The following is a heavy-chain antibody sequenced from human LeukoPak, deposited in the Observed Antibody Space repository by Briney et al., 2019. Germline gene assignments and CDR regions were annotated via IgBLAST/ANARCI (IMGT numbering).Heavy chain of an antibody. D-gene: IGHD7-27*01. Sequence: SETLSLTCTVSGGSISSSSYYWGWIRQPPGKGLEWIGSIYYSGSTYYNPSLKSRVTISVDTSKNQFSLKLSSVTAADTAVYYCARTGKGHWGSHSFDIWGQGTMVTVSS. CDR1: GGSISSSSYY. CDR2: IYYSGST. J-gene: IGHJ3*02. CDR3: ARTGKGHWGSHSFDI. V-gene: IGHV4-39*01.